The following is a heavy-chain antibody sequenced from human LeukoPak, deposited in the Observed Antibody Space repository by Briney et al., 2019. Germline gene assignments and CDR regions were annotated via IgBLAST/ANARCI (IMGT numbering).Heavy chain of an antibody. CDR3: ARLYGDYGGDFFDC. D-gene: IGHD4-17*01. J-gene: IGHJ4*02. V-gene: IGHV4-61*01. Sequence: SETLSLTCSVSGGSLSSGSYYWSWIRQPPGKGLEWIGYIYYSGSTNYNPPLKSRVPISVDTSKNQFSLKLNSVTAADTAVYYCARLYGDYGGDFFDCWGQGALVTVSS. CDR1: GGSLSSGSYY. CDR2: IYYSGST.